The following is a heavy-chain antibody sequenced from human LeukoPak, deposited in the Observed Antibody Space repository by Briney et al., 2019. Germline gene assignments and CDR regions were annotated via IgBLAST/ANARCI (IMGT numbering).Heavy chain of an antibody. D-gene: IGHD3-10*01. CDR1: GFTFSSYG. J-gene: IGHJ4*02. Sequence: GGSLRLSCAASGFTFSSYGMHWVRQAPGKGLEWVAVISYDGSNKYYADSVKGRFTISRDNSKNTLYLQMNSLRAEDTAVYFCARDARAYYSSGSPVDYWGQGTLVTVSS. V-gene: IGHV3-30*03. CDR3: ARDARAYYSSGSPVDY. CDR2: ISYDGSNK.